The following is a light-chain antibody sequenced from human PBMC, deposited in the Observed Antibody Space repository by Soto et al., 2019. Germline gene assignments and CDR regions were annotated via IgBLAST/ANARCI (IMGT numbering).Light chain of an antibody. Sequence: QSALTQPRSVSGSPGQSVTISCTGTSSDVGTYDFVSWYQQHPGKAPKLLIYEVSNRPSGISDRFSGSKSDNTASLTISGLQAEDEADYYCSSSTTFTTLLFGTGTKLTVL. CDR3: SSSTTFTTLL. V-gene: IGLV2-14*01. J-gene: IGLJ1*01. CDR1: SSDVGTYDF. CDR2: EVS.